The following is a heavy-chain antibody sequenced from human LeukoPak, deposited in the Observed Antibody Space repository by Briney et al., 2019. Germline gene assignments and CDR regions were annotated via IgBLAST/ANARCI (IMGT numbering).Heavy chain of an antibody. J-gene: IGHJ4*02. CDR3: ARGREWEPKVFDY. CDR2: IYYSGST. CDR1: GGSVSSGTSY. V-gene: IGHV4-61*01. D-gene: IGHD1-26*01. Sequence: TPSETLSLTCTVSGGSVSSGTSYWSWIRQPPGKGLEWIGYIYYSGSTNYNPSLKSRVTISVDTSKNQFSLKLSSVTAADTAVYYCARGREWEPKVFDYWGQGTLVTVSS.